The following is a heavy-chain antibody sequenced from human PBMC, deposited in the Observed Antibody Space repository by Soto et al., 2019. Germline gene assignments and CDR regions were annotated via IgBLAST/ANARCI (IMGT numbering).Heavy chain of an antibody. D-gene: IGHD2-2*01. CDR3: AREGPSPAYFDY. Sequence: GGSLRLSCAASGFAFSSYAMHWVRQAPGKGLEYVSAISSNGGSTYYADSVKGRFTISRDNSKNTLYLQMNSLRAEDTAVYYCAREGPSPAYFDYWGQGTLVTVSS. CDR2: ISSNGGST. J-gene: IGHJ4*02. V-gene: IGHV3-64*04. CDR1: GFAFSSYA.